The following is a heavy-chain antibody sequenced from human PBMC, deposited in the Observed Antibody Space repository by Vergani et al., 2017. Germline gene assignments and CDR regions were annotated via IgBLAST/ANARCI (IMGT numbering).Heavy chain of an antibody. CDR3: ATPQTVTTGGMEV. CDR2: ISGSGIT. Sequence: QVHLEQSGNELKTPGASAKVSCTTSGFTFHNYGLNWVRQAPGQGLEWMGWISGSGITKYAQKFQGRVAMTRDASTSTAHLELSSLRSEDTAVYYCATPQTVTTGGMEVWGQGTTVIVSS. CDR1: GFTFHNYG. J-gene: IGHJ6*02. V-gene: IGHV1-18*01. D-gene: IGHD4-17*01.